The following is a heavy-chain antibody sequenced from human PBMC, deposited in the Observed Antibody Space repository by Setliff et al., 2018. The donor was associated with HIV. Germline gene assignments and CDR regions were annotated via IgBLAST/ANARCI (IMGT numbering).Heavy chain of an antibody. V-gene: IGHV3-23*01. D-gene: IGHD3-16*01. J-gene: IGHJ2*01. CDR3: AKGGQLWPLWYFDL. CDR1: GFTSSTFA. CDR2: ISGSGGTT. Sequence: ETLSLSWAASGFTSSTFAMSWVRQVPGKGLEWVSVISGSGGTTYYADSLKGRFTISRDNSKNMLYLQMNSLRAEDTAVYYCAKGGQLWPLWYFDLWGRGTLVTVSS.